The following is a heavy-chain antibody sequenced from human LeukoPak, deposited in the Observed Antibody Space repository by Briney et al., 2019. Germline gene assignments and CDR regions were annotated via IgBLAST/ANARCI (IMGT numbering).Heavy chain of an antibody. CDR2: ISYDGSNK. Sequence: GGSLRLSCAASGFTFSSYAMHWVRQAPGKGLEWVAVISYDGSNKYYADSVKGRFTISRDNSKNTLYLQMNSLRAEDTAVYYCARALEGDTAMVTDYWGQGTLVTVSS. D-gene: IGHD5-18*01. CDR1: GFTFSSYA. J-gene: IGHJ4*02. V-gene: IGHV3-30-3*01. CDR3: ARALEGDTAMVTDY.